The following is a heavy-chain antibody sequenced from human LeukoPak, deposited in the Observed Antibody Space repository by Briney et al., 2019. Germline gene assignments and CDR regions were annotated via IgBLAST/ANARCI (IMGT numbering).Heavy chain of an antibody. CDR3: ATYMVRGALFDY. Sequence: GGSLRLSCAASGFTFSNYGMHWVRQAPGKGLEWVAIIWYDGSDKYYADSVKGRFTISRDNAKNSLYLQMNSLRAEDTAVYYCATYMVRGALFDYWGQGTLVTVSS. D-gene: IGHD3-10*01. V-gene: IGHV3-33*03. CDR1: GFTFSNYG. J-gene: IGHJ4*02. CDR2: IWYDGSDK.